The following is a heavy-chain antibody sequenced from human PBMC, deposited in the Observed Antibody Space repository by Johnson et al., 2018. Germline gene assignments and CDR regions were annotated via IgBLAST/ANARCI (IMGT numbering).Heavy chain of an antibody. CDR3: AKDPKEGYSHAWSFDL. J-gene: IGHJ3*01. V-gene: IGHV3-30*18. CDR2: ISYHGSSN. CDR1: GFTFSDYG. D-gene: IGHD5-24*01. Sequence: QVQLVQSGGGVVQPGRSLRLSCAASGFTFSDYGMHWVRQAPGKGLEWLAVISYHGSSNYYADSVKGRFTHSKDNSKNTLYLKMNSLRAEDTAVYYCAKDPKEGYSHAWSFDLWGQGSMVTVSS.